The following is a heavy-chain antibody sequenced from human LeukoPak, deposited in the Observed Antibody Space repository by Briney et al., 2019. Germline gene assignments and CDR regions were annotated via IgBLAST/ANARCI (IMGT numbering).Heavy chain of an antibody. J-gene: IGHJ4*02. CDR1: GFTFSSYG. CDR3: AKTDDSSGYFSFHY. D-gene: IGHD3-22*01. Sequence: GGSLRLSCAASGFTFSSYGMHWVRQAPGKGLEWVALISYDGGNKYDADSVKGRFTISRDNSKNTLYLQMNSLRAEDTAVYYCAKTDDSSGYFSFHYWGQGTLVTVSS. CDR2: ISYDGGNK. V-gene: IGHV3-30*18.